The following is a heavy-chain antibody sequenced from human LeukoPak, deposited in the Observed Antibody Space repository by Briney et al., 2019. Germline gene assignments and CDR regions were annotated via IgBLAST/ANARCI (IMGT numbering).Heavy chain of an antibody. D-gene: IGHD4-17*01. J-gene: IGHJ6*02. CDR3: ARPTVTTSSYYYGMDV. Sequence: ASVKVSCKASGYTFTSYYMHWVRQAPGQGLEWMGIINPSGGSTSYAQKFQGRVTMTRDTSTSTAYMELSSLRSEDTAVYYCARPTVTTSSYYYGMDVWGQGTTVTVSS. CDR2: INPSGGST. V-gene: IGHV1-46*01. CDR1: GYTFTSYY.